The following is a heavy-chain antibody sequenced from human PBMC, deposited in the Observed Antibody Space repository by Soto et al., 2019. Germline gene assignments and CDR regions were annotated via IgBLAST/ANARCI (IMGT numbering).Heavy chain of an antibody. CDR1: GGTFSSYA. CDR2: IIPIFGTA. J-gene: IGHJ4*02. CDR3: LVVNGASSYYFDY. V-gene: IGHV1-69*13. D-gene: IGHD3-10*01. Sequence: GASVKVSCKASGGTFSSYAISWVRQAPGQGLEWMGGIIPIFGTANYAQKFQGRVTITADESTSTAYMELSSLRSEDTAVYYCLVVNGASSYYFDYWGQGXLVTVYS.